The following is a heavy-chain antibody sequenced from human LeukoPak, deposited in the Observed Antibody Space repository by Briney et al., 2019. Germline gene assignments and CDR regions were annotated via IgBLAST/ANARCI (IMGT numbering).Heavy chain of an antibody. Sequence: SETLSLTCTVSGGSISSYYWSWIRQPPGKGLEWIGYIYYSGSTNYNPSLKSRVTISVDTSKNQFSLKLSSVTAADTAVYYCASGFLLAGNPSYFDYWGQGTLVTVSS. D-gene: IGHD6-19*01. CDR1: GGSISSYY. V-gene: IGHV4-59*01. CDR3: ASGFLLAGNPSYFDY. J-gene: IGHJ4*02. CDR2: IYYSGST.